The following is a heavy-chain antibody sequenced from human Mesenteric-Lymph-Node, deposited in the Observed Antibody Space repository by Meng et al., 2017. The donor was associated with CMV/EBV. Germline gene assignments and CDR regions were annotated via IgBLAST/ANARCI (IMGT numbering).Heavy chain of an antibody. V-gene: IGHV4-39*02. CDR3: AVQSYSSSWYNPLGDPYFDY. D-gene: IGHD6-13*01. CDR2: IYSSLCT. CDR1: SFYF. Sequence: SFYFWCWVRQPPGKALEWIRSIYSSLCTYYNTYLKTRFVISVYSSTNHFSLNLISLTAADMAVYYCAVQSYSSSWYNPLGDPYFDYWGQGTLVTVSS. J-gene: IGHJ4*02.